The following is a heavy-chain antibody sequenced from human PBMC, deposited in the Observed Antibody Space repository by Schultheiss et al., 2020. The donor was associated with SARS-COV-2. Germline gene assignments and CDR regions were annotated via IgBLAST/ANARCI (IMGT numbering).Heavy chain of an antibody. CDR2: INHSGST. D-gene: IGHD3-16*01. J-gene: IGHJ3*02. CDR3: ARGVMKYSI. Sequence: SETLSLTCGVYGGSLSGYDWSWIRQPPGKGLEWIGEINHSGSTNYNPSLKSRVTISVDTSKNQFSLKLSSVTAADTAVYYCARGVMKYSIWGQGTMVTVSS. CDR1: GGSLSGYD. V-gene: IGHV4-34*01.